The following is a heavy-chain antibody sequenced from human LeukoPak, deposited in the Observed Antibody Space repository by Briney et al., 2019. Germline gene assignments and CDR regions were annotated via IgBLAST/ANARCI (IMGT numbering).Heavy chain of an antibody. Sequence: GGSLRLSCAASGFTVSSNYMSWVRQAPGKGLEWVSVIYSGGSTYYADSVKGRFTISRDNSKNTLYLQMNSLRAEDTAVYYCARTPCRNIVGATYYFDYWGQGTLVTVSS. CDR2: IYSGGST. V-gene: IGHV3-66*02. D-gene: IGHD1-26*01. J-gene: IGHJ4*02. CDR1: GFTVSSNY. CDR3: ARTPCRNIVGATYYFDY.